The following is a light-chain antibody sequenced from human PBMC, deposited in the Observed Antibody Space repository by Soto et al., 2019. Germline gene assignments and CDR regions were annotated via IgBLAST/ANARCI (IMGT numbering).Light chain of an antibody. CDR2: AAS. J-gene: IGKJ4*01. Sequence: IQMTQSPSSLSAAVGDRVTITCRARQGVDSDLSWYQQKPGKAPKLMIDAASSLHSGVPTRFRGSGSGTHFTLTISSLQPEDVATYYCKQSYSTLVLNFGGGTKVELK. V-gene: IGKV1-39*01. CDR1: QGVDSD. CDR3: KQSYSTLVLN.